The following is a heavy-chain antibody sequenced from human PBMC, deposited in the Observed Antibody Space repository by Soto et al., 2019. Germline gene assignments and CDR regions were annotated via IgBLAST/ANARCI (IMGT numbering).Heavy chain of an antibody. Sequence: QVQLVESGGGVVQPGRSLRLSCAVSGFTFSSYGMNWVRQAPGKGLEWVAAIYYDGSNKYYADSVRGRFTISRDNFKNTLYLHMNRLRAEATAVYYCARDSKDDSSSYYAGFDYWGQGTLVTVSS. J-gene: IGHJ4*02. CDR1: GFTFSSYG. CDR3: ARDSKDDSSSYYAGFDY. CDR2: IYYDGSNK. D-gene: IGHD3-22*01. V-gene: IGHV3-33*01.